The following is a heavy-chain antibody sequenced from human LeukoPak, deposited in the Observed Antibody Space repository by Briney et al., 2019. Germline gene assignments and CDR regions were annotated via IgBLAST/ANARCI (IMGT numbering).Heavy chain of an antibody. J-gene: IGHJ4*02. V-gene: IGHV4-30-4*08. Sequence: SETLSLTCAVYGGSFSGYYWSWIRQPPGKGLEWIGYIYYSGSTYYNPSLKSRVTISVDTSKNQFSLKLSSVTAADTAVYYCARAGSGYDDVLRTLSFFFDYWGQGTLVTVSS. CDR2: IYYSGST. D-gene: IGHD5-12*01. CDR1: GGSFSGYY. CDR3: ARAGSGYDDVLRTLSFFFDY.